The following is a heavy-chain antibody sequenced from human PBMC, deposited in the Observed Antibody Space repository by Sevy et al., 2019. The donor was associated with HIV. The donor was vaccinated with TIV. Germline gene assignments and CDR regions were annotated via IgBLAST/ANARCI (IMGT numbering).Heavy chain of an antibody. Sequence: GGSLRLSCAASGFTFSGSAMQWVRQASGKGLEWVGRIRSKGNSYATAYAASVKGRFTISSDDSKNTVYLQMNSLKTEDTAVYYCTRGGARDSSSWYDYFDYWGQGTLVTVSS. V-gene: IGHV3-73*01. CDR1: GFTFSGSA. CDR3: TRGGARDSSSWYDYFDY. CDR2: IRSKGNSYAT. J-gene: IGHJ4*02. D-gene: IGHD6-13*01.